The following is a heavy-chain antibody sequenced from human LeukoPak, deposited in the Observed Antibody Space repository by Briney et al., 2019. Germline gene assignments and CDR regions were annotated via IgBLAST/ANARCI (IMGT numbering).Heavy chain of an antibody. V-gene: IGHV3-23*01. CDR3: VKGSSVYYYDN. CDR2: ISIGAVNT. J-gene: IGHJ4*02. CDR1: GFTFSSYA. Sequence: PGGSLRLSCAASGFTFSSYAMSWVRQAPGKGLEWVSTISIGAVNTYYADSVKGRFTISRDNSKNTLCLQMNSLRAEDTAVYYCVKGSSVYYYDNWGQGTLVTVSS. D-gene: IGHD3-22*01.